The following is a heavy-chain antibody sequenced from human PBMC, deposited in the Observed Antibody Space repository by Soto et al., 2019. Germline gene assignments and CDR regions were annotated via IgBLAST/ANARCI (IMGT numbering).Heavy chain of an antibody. CDR2: IYYSGST. Sequence: SETLSLTCTVSGGSISSYYWSWIRQPPGKGLEWIGYIYYSGSTNYNPSLKSRVTISVDTSKNQFSLKLSSVTAADTAVYYCARGATHYDFWRGQPYYFDYWGQGTLVTVSS. D-gene: IGHD3-3*01. CDR1: GGSISSYY. J-gene: IGHJ4*02. V-gene: IGHV4-59*01. CDR3: ARGATHYDFWRGQPYYFDY.